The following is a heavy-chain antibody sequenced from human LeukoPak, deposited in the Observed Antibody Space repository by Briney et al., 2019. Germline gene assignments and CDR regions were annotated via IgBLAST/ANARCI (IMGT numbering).Heavy chain of an antibody. J-gene: IGHJ4*02. CDR2: IKQDGSEK. Sequence: PGGSLRLSCAVSGLTFSSYWMSWVRQDPGKGLEWVANIKQDGSEKYYVDSVKGRFTISRDNAKNSLYLRMNSLGAEDTAVYYCERDTELRFLEWLFSCDYGGQGTLVTVSS. D-gene: IGHD3-3*01. CDR1: GLTFSSYW. V-gene: IGHV3-7*01. CDR3: ERDTELRFLEWLFSCDY.